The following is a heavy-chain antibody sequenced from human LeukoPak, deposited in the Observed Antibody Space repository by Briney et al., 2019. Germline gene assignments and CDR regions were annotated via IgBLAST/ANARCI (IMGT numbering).Heavy chain of an antibody. CDR2: ISSSSSTI. D-gene: IGHD2-2*01. J-gene: IGHJ4*02. CDR1: GFTFSSYS. V-gene: IGHV3-48*01. Sequence: GGSLRLSCAASGFTFSSYSMNWVRQAPGKGLEWVSYISSSSSTIYYADSVKGRFTISRDNAKNSPYLQMNSLRAEDTAVYYCATAGSTDYWGQGTLVTVSS. CDR3: ATAGSTDY.